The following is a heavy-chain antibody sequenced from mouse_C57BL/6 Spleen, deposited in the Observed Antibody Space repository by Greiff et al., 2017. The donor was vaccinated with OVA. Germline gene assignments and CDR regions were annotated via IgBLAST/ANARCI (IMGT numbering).Heavy chain of an antibody. V-gene: IGHV2-6-1*01. J-gene: IGHJ3*01. Sequence: VQLVESGPGLVAPSQSLSITCTVSGFSLTSYGVHWVRQPPGKGLEWLVVIWSDGSTTYNSALKSRLSISKDNSKSQVFLKMNSLQTDDTAMDYCSRHEDPYYYGSSPWLAYGGQGTLVTVSA. CDR1: GFSLTSYG. CDR2: IWSDGST. D-gene: IGHD1-1*01. CDR3: SRHEDPYYYGSSPWLAY.